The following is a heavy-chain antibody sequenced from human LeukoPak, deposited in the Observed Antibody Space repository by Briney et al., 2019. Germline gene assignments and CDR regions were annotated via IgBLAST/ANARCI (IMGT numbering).Heavy chain of an antibody. D-gene: IGHD6-19*01. Sequence: SETLSLTCTVSGGSISSRSYYWGWIRQPPGKGLEWVGNIYYSGSTYYNPSLKSRVTTSVDTSKNQFSLRLSSVTAADTAVYYCVIQTTIYNSGWIFDLWGQGTLVTVSS. CDR3: VIQTTIYNSGWIFDL. V-gene: IGHV4-39*01. CDR1: GGSISSRSYY. CDR2: IYYSGST. J-gene: IGHJ1*01.